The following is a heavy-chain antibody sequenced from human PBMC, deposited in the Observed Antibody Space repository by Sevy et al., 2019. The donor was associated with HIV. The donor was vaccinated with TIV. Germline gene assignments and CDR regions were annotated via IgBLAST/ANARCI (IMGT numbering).Heavy chain of an antibody. Sequence: GGSLRLSCAASGFTFSIIYMNWVRQSPGKGLEWVGRMKSKTDGGTTDYAAPLKDRFTESSDDSKTTLYQQMISLEADDTAVYYCTTVGFPSWGAGDFDIWGQGTMVTVSS. V-gene: IGHV3-15*01. J-gene: IGHJ3*02. CDR2: MKSKTDGGTT. CDR3: TTVGFPSWGAGDFDI. D-gene: IGHD1-26*01. CDR1: GFTFSIIY.